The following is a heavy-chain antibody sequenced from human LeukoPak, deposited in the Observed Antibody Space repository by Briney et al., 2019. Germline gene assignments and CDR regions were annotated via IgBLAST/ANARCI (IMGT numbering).Heavy chain of an antibody. Sequence: GGSLRLSCAASGFTFSSHAMSWVRQAPGRGLEWVSAISGSGGSTYYADSVKGRFTISRDNSKNTLYLQMYSLRAEDTAVYYCAKAAGRGYNYGDYFDYWGQGTLVTVSS. CDR3: AKAAGRGYNYGDYFDY. D-gene: IGHD5-18*01. J-gene: IGHJ4*02. CDR1: GFTFSSHA. V-gene: IGHV3-23*01. CDR2: ISGSGGST.